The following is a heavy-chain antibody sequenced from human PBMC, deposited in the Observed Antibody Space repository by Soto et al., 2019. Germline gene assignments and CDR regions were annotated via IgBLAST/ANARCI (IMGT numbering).Heavy chain of an antibody. CDR1: GFSLTTSGVG. J-gene: IGHJ4*02. D-gene: IGHD3-3*01. CDR3: AHRVLRTVFGLVTTTAIYFEF. Sequence: QITLNESGPTQVKPRQTLTLTCTFSGFSLTTSGVGVGWILQSPGKAPEWLALIYWDDDKRYSPSLKSRLTSTKDTPKNQVVLTMDDLDPADTATYYCAHRVLRTVFGLVTTTAIYFEFWGQGTPVAVSS. V-gene: IGHV2-5*02. CDR2: IYWDDDK.